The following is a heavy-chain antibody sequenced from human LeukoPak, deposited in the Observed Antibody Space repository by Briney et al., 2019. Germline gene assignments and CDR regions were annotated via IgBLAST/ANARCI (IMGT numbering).Heavy chain of an antibody. J-gene: IGHJ4*02. Sequence: GGSLRLSCSASGFTFDNYALTWVRQTPGKGLECVSAISGDGVSPYYADSVRGRFTISRDNSKNTLYLQMNSLRVEDTAVYFCARDPGAFPYFFDSWGQGTLVTVSS. D-gene: IGHD4/OR15-4a*01. V-gene: IGHV3-23*01. CDR1: GFTFDNYA. CDR3: ARDPGAFPYFFDS. CDR2: ISGDGVSP.